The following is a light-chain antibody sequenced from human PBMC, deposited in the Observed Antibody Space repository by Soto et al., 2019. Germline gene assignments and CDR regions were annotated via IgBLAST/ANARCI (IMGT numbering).Light chain of an antibody. CDR1: QDISND. CDR3: LQHNRYPYT. CDR2: AAS. J-gene: IGKJ2*01. V-gene: IGKV1-17*01. Sequence: DIQMTQSPSSLSSSVGDRVTITCRASQDISNDLGWYQQKPGKVPQRLIYAASSLQIRVPSRLIGSGSVTEFTRTISSLQPEDFATDYCLQHNRYPYTVGQGTILEIK.